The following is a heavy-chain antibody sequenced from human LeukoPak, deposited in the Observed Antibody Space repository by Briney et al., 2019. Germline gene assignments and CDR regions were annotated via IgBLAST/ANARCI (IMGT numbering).Heavy chain of an antibody. D-gene: IGHD7-27*01. CDR1: GYTFTSYG. CDR3: ARALGSPNRHYYYYMDV. J-gene: IGHJ6*03. Sequence: ASVKVSCKASGYTFTSYGISWVRQAPGQGLEWMGWISAYNGNTNYAQKLQGRVTMTTDTSTSTAYMELRSLRSEDTAVYYCARALGSPNRHYYYYMDVWGKGTTVTISS. V-gene: IGHV1-18*01. CDR2: ISAYNGNT.